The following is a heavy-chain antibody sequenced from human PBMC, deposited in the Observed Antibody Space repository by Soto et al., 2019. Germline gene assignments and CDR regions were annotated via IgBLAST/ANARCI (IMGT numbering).Heavy chain of an antibody. CDR3: ASDPPPPDY. CDR1: GYTFASYA. Sequence: QVQLVQSGAEVKKPGASVKVSCKASGYTFASYAISWMRQAPGQGLEWMGWISAYNGNTNYAQKLQGRVTMPTATATSTASMELRRLSSADTAVDSCASDPPPPDYWGQGTLVTVSS. J-gene: IGHJ4*02. V-gene: IGHV1-18*01. CDR2: ISAYNGNT.